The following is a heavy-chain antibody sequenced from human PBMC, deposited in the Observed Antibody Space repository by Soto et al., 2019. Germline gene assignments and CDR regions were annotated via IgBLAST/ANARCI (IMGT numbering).Heavy chain of an antibody. Sequence: QVQLVQSGAEVKKPGASVKVSCKASGYTFTSYYMHWVRQAPGQGLEWMGIINPSGGSTSYAQKFQCRVTMTRDTSTSTVYMELSSLRSEDTAVYYCARSDAVTTPYYYYMDVWGKGTTVTVSS. CDR1: GYTFTSYY. V-gene: IGHV1-46*03. CDR3: ARSDAVTTPYYYYMDV. CDR2: INPSGGST. D-gene: IGHD4-4*01. J-gene: IGHJ6*03.